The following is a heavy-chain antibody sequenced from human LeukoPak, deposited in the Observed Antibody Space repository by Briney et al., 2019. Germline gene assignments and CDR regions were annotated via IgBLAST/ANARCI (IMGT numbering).Heavy chain of an antibody. V-gene: IGHV4-59*01. D-gene: IGHD3-22*01. J-gene: IGHJ4*02. CDR1: GASISSYY. CDR3: ARGSSGGYYYYDSSGYYLDY. Sequence: PSETLSLTCTVSGASISSYYWSWIRQPPGKGLEWIGYIYYSGSTNYNPSLKSRVTISVDTSKNQFSLKLSSVTAADTAVYYCARGSSGGYYYYDSSGYYLDYWGQGTLVTVSS. CDR2: IYYSGST.